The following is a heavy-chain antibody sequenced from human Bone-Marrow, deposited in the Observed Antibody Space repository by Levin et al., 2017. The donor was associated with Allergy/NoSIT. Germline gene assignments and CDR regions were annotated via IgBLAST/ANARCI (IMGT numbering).Heavy chain of an antibody. V-gene: IGHV3-30*04. J-gene: IGHJ4*02. Sequence: GGSLRLSCAASGFTFSSYAMHWVRQAPGKGLEWVAVISYDGSNKYYADSVKGRFTISRDNSKNTLYLQMNSLRAEDTAVYYCARDEVGATLLYYFDYWGQGTLVTVSS. CDR2: ISYDGSNK. CDR1: GFTFSSYA. D-gene: IGHD1-26*01. CDR3: ARDEVGATLLYYFDY.